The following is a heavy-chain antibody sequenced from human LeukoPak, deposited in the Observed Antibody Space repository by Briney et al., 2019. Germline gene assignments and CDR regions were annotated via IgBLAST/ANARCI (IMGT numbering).Heavy chain of an antibody. CDR3: AREVRGPSSGWHRGYWYFDL. J-gene: IGHJ2*01. D-gene: IGHD6-19*01. CDR2: ISSSGSTI. V-gene: IGHV3-48*03. Sequence: AGGSLRLSCAASGFTFSSYEMNWVRQAPGKGLEWVSYISSSGSTIYYADSVKGRFTISRDNAKNSLYLQMNSLRAEDTAVYYCAREVRGPSSGWHRGYWYFDLWGRGTLVTVSS. CDR1: GFTFSSYE.